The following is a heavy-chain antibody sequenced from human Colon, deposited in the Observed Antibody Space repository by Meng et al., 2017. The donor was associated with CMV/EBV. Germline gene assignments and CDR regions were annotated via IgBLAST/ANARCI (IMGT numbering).Heavy chain of an antibody. J-gene: IGHJ6*02. CDR2: FYSGGST. CDR3: ASLPLIMIFGGKPRDMDV. V-gene: IGHV3-66*02. CDR1: ESVVSSNY. D-gene: IGHD3/OR15-3a*01. Sequence: GGSLRLSCATSESVVSSNYISWVRQAPGKGLEWVSVFYSGGSTYYAASVKGRFTFSRDISKHSLYLQMNSLRTEDTGLYYCASLPLIMIFGGKPRDMDVWGQGTTVTVSS.